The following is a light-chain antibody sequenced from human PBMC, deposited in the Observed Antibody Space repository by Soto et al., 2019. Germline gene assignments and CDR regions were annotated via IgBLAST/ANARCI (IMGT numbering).Light chain of an antibody. J-gene: IGKJ4*01. Sequence: EIVLTQSPATLSVSPGERATLSCRASQSVGRNLAWYQQRPGQAPRLLIYDASTRATYIPGRFSGRGSGTEFSLTISSLLSEDFAVYYCQQYNNWPPITFGGGTKVDIK. CDR3: QQYNNWPPIT. CDR1: QSVGRN. CDR2: DAS. V-gene: IGKV3-15*01.